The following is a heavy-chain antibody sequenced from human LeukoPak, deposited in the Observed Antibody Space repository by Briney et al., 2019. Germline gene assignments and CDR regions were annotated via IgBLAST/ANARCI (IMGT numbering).Heavy chain of an antibody. CDR1: GFTFSSYS. CDR2: IKQDGSEK. V-gene: IGHV3-7*05. D-gene: IGHD6-6*01. CDR3: ARQDSSSSYFDY. J-gene: IGHJ4*02. Sequence: GSLRLSCAASGFTFSSYSMSWVRQAPGKGLEWVANIKQDGSEKYYVDSVKGRFIISRDNAKNSLYLQMNSLRAEDTAVYYCARQDSSSSYFDYWGQGTLVTVSS.